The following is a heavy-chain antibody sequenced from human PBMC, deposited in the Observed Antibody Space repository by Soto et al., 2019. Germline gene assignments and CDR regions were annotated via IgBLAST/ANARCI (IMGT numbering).Heavy chain of an antibody. CDR1: GFTFSSYA. CDR2: ISGSGGST. V-gene: IGHV3-23*01. CDR3: AKHIWLGELWSAFDI. J-gene: IGHJ3*02. D-gene: IGHD3-10*01. Sequence: GGSLRLSCAASGFTFSSYAMSWVRQAPGKGLEWVSVISGSGGSTNYADSVKGRLPISRDNFKNTLYLQMNSLRAEDTAVYYCAKHIWLGELWSAFDIWGQGTTVTVSS.